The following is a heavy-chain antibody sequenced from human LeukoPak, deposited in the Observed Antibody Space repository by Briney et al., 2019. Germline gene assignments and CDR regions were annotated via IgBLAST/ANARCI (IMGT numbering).Heavy chain of an antibody. V-gene: IGHV1-8*03. CDR1: GYPFTRYD. J-gene: IGHJ4*02. CDR2: MNPNRGIT. D-gene: IGHD1-26*01. Sequence: ALVKVSCKASGYPFTRYDINWMRQATGQGLQWMGWMNPNRGITGYAQNFKRRVTITRNTTISKAYMELSSLRSEDTAVYCCARGKSGSYYQNGFDYWGQGTLVTVSS. CDR3: ARGKSGSYYQNGFDY.